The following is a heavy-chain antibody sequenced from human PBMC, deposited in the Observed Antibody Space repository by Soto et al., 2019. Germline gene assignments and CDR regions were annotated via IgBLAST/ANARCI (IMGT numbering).Heavy chain of an antibody. D-gene: IGHD4-17*01. CDR2: INPSGGST. V-gene: IGHV1-46*01. CDR1: GYTFTSYY. Sequence: QVQLVQSGAEVKKPGASVKVSCKASGYTFTSYYMHWVRQAPGQGLEWMGIINPSGGSTSYAQKFQRRVTMTRDTTTNTVYMGLSSLRSEDTAVYYCARGIKDYGDWPFDHWGQGTLDTVSS. CDR3: ARGIKDYGDWPFDH. J-gene: IGHJ4*02.